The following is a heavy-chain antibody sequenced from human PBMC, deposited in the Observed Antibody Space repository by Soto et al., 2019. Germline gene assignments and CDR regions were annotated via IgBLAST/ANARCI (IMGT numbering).Heavy chain of an antibody. CDR1: GYTLTELS. CDR2: FDPEDGET. D-gene: IGHD1-26*01. CDR3: ATSGWELLSLDY. J-gene: IGHJ4*02. Sequence: ASVKVSCKVSGYTLTELSMHWVRQAPGEGLEWMGGFDPEDGETIYAQKFQGRVTMTEDTSTDTAYMELSSLRSEDTAVYYCATSGWELLSLDYWGQGTLVTVSS. V-gene: IGHV1-24*01.